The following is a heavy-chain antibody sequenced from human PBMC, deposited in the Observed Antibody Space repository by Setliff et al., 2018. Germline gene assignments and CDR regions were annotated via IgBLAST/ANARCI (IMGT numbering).Heavy chain of an antibody. J-gene: IGHJ4*02. CDR1: GVSLSASGVG. CDR3: AHRQLGSAAAGASFDF. D-gene: IGHD6-13*01. V-gene: IGHV2-5*01. CDR2: MFWNGGE. Sequence: ESGPTLVNPTEILTLTCSLSGVSLSASGVGVGWIRQPPGKALEWLALMFWNGGERYNPSLSSRLSIAKDTSRNEVVLTLINLDPLDTATYYCAHRQLGSAAAGASFDFWGRGTLVTVSS.